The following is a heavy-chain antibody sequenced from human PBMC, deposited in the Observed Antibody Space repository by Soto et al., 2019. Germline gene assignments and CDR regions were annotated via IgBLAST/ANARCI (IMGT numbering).Heavy chain of an antibody. Sequence: SETLSLTCTVSGGSISSSSWSWIRQPPGRGLEWIGYIYNNGRTDYNPSLKSRVTISVDTSKNHFSLKLSSVTAADTAVYYCARGAAPGRSDSWGQGTLVTVSS. D-gene: IGHD6-13*01. V-gene: IGHV4-59*01. J-gene: IGHJ4*02. CDR2: IYNNGRT. CDR1: GGSISSSS. CDR3: ARGAAPGRSDS.